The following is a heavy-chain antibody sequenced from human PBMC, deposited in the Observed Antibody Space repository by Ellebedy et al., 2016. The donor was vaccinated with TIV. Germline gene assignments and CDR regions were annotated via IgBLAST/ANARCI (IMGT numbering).Heavy chain of an antibody. J-gene: IGHJ3*02. CDR2: INPSGGST. D-gene: IGHD6-6*01. CDR1: GYTFTSYY. Sequence: ASVKVSXKASGYTFTSYYMHWVRQAPGQGLEWMGIINPSGGSTSYAQKFQGRVTMTRDTSTSTVYMELSSLRSEDTAVYYCARDPIAARPFDIWGQGTMVTVSS. V-gene: IGHV1-46*01. CDR3: ARDPIAARPFDI.